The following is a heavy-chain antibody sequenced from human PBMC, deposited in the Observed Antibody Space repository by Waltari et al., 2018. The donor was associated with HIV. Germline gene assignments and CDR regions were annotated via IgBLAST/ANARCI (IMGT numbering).Heavy chain of an antibody. CDR2: IFTSGST. CDR1: GGSISTYY. V-gene: IGHV4-4*07. CDR3: ARAKKYSNSWTTFDY. Sequence: QVQLQESGPGLVKPSEPLSLTCTVSGGSISTYYWNWIRQPAGKGLDWIGRIFTSGSTNYNPSLKSRVTMSVDTSKNQFSLRLSSVTAADTAVYYCARAKKYSNSWTTFDYWGQGILVTVSS. D-gene: IGHD6-13*01. J-gene: IGHJ4*02.